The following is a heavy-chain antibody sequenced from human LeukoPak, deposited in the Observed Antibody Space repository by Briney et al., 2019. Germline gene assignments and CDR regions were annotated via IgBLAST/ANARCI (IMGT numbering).Heavy chain of an antibody. CDR1: GGSISSSSYY. CDR2: IYYSGST. Sequence: PSETLSLTCTVSGGSISSSSYYWGWIRQPPGKGLEWIGSIYYSGSTYYNPSLKSRVTISVDTSKNQFSLKLSSVTAADTAVYYCARCYAWYGSGSLNWFDPWGQGTLVTVSS. J-gene: IGHJ5*02. CDR3: ARCYAWYGSGSLNWFDP. V-gene: IGHV4-39*01. D-gene: IGHD3-10*01.